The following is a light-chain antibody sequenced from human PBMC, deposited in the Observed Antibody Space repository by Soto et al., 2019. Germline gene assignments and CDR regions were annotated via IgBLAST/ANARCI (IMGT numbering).Light chain of an antibody. J-gene: IGKJ4*01. CDR1: QDISNY. V-gene: IGKV1-33*01. CDR3: QQYDNVLVT. CDR2: DAS. Sequence: DIQMTQSPSSLSASVGDRVSITCQASQDISNYLNWYQQKPGKAPKLLIYDASNLETGVPSRFSGSGSGTDFTFTISSLQPEDIATYYCQQYDNVLVTFGGGTKVEI.